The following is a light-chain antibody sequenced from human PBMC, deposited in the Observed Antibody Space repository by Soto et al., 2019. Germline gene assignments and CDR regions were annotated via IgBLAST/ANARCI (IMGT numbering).Light chain of an antibody. CDR3: MQALQSPYT. CDR1: QSLLHSNGYNY. Sequence: DVVMTQSPLSLPVTPGEPASISCRSSQSLLHSNGYNYLDWYLQKPGQSPQLLISLGSNRASGVPARVSGSGAATEFTLNIARVEAEDFGVCFCMQALQSPYTFGQETKLEIK. V-gene: IGKV2-28*01. CDR2: LGS. J-gene: IGKJ2*01.